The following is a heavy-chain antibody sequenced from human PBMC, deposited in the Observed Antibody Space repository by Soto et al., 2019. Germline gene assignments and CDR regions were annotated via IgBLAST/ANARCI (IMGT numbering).Heavy chain of an antibody. D-gene: IGHD1-1*01. V-gene: IGHV4-61*01. CDR1: GGSFSSATYY. Sequence: SESLSLTCTVPGGSFSSATYYWNWILQPPGKGLEWIGYIYYSGSTNYNPSLKSRVTISVDTSKNQFSLRLSSVTAADTAVYFCARDNENTEIRAFDIWGQGTMVTVSS. CDR2: IYYSGST. J-gene: IGHJ3*02. CDR3: ARDNENTEIRAFDI.